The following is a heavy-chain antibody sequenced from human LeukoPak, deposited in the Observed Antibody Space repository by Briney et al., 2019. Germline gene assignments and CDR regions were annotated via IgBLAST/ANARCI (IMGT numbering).Heavy chain of an antibody. V-gene: IGHV4-39*07. CDR2: IYYSGST. CDR1: GGSISSSSYY. J-gene: IGHJ6*03. Sequence: KSSETLSLTCTVSGGSISSSSYYWGWIRQPPGKGLEWIGSIYYSGSTYYNPSLKSRVTISVDTSKNQFSLKLSSVTAADTAVYYCARGRGYSSSWPSPYYYYYMDVWGKGTTVTVSS. CDR3: ARGRGYSSSWPSPYYYYYMDV. D-gene: IGHD6-13*01.